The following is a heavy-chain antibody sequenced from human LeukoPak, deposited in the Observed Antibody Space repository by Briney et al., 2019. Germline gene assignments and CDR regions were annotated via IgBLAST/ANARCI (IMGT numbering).Heavy chain of an antibody. D-gene: IGHD7-27*01. CDR2: ISGSGGST. J-gene: IGHJ3*02. Sequence: SGGSLRLSCAASGFTFSGYAMSWVRQAPGKGLEWVLAISGSGGSTYYADSVKGRFTLSRDNSKNTLYLQMNSLRAEDTAVYYCAKQTGDLVDAFDIWGQGTMVTVSS. V-gene: IGHV3-23*01. CDR3: AKQTGDLVDAFDI. CDR1: GFTFSGYA.